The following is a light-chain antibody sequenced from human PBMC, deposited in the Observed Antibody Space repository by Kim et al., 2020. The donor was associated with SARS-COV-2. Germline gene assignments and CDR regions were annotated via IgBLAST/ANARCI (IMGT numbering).Light chain of an antibody. J-gene: IGKJ1*01. CDR1: QSISSW. V-gene: IGKV1-5*03. CDR2: KAS. Sequence: ASVGDRITITCPASQSISSWLAWYRQKPGKAPNLLISKASSLESGVPSRFSGSGSGTEFTLTISSLQPDDFATYYCQQYKTYSWTFGQGTKVDIK. CDR3: QQYKTYSWT.